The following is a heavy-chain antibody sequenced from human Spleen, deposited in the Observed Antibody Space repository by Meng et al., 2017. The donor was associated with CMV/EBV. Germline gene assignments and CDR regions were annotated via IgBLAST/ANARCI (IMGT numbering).Heavy chain of an antibody. J-gene: IGHJ5*02. CDR1: YTFTSYG. V-gene: IGHV1-18*01. D-gene: IGHD6-19*01. CDR3: ARDRYSSGWPNNWFDP. Sequence: YTFTSYGISWVRQAPGQGLEWMGWISAYNGNTNYAPKFQGRVTMTTDTFTSTAYMELRSLRSDDTAVYYCARDRYSSGWPNNWFDPWGQGTLVTVSS. CDR2: ISAYNGNT.